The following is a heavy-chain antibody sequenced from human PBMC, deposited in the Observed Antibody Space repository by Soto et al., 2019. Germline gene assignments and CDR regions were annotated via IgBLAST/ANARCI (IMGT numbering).Heavy chain of an antibody. Sequence: QVQLVQSGAEVKKPGASVKVSCKASGYTFTSYGISWVRQAPGQGLEWMGWISAYNGNTNYAQKPQGRVTMTTDTSTSTAYMELRSLRSDDTAVYYCAIDRYSGRHHGAFDIWGQGTMVTVSS. CDR1: GYTFTSYG. CDR2: ISAYNGNT. D-gene: IGHD1-26*01. CDR3: AIDRYSGRHHGAFDI. V-gene: IGHV1-18*04. J-gene: IGHJ3*02.